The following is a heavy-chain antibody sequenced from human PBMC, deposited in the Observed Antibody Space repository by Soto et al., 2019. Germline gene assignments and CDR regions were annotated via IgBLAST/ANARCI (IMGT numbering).Heavy chain of an antibody. J-gene: IGHJ4*02. Sequence: HPWGSLRLSCPASGFTFSSYVMHRVRQAPGKGLEWVAVISYDGSNKYYADSVKGRFTISRDNSKNTLYLQMNSLRAEDTAVYYRAKEGYYYDSSGYYYDYWGQGTLVTVSS. D-gene: IGHD3-22*01. V-gene: IGHV3-30*18. CDR2: ISYDGSNK. CDR1: GFTFSSYV. CDR3: AKEGYYYDSSGYYYDY.